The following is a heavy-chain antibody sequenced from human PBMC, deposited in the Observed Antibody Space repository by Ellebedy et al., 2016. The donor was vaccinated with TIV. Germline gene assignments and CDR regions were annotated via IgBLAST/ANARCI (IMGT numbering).Heavy chain of an antibody. CDR3: ARDHYDFWSGYYLDY. CDR1: GYTFTSYD. V-gene: IGHV1-18*01. D-gene: IGHD3-3*01. Sequence: AASVKVSCKASGYTFTSYDISWVRQAPGQGLEWMGWISAYNGNTNYAQKLQGRVTMTTDTSTSTAYMELRSLRSDDTAVYYCARDHYDFWSGYYLDYWGQGTLVTVSS. J-gene: IGHJ4*02. CDR2: ISAYNGNT.